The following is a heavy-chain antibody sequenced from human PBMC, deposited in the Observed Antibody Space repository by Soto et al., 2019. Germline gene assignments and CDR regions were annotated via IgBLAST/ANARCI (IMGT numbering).Heavy chain of an antibody. D-gene: IGHD3-3*01. CDR3: ARGMSYFWSGRLTVRYNGFDP. J-gene: IGHJ5*02. V-gene: IGHV1-18*04. CDR2: ISAYNGST. CDR1: GYTFISYG. Sequence: ASVKVSCKASGYTFISYGISWVRQAPGQGLEWMGWISAYNGSTNYAQKLQGRVTMTTDTSTSTAYMELRSLRSDHTAVYYCARGMSYFWSGRLTVRYNGFDPLGQGTLVTVSS.